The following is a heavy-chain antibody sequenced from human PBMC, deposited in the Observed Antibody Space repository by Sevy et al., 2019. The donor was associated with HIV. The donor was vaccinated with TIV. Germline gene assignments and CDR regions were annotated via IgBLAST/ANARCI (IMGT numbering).Heavy chain of an antibody. J-gene: IGHJ4*02. CDR2: IKQEAGQK. D-gene: IGHD1-7*01. CDR1: GFTFSKYW. V-gene: IGHV3-7*01. CDR3: ARDDGNYYFHY. Sequence: GGSLRLSCAASGFTFSKYWMGWVRQAPGKGREWVANIKQEAGQKYYVDSVKGRFTMSRVNAKNSLYLQMNSLRAEDTAVYFCARDDGNYYFHYWGQGTLVTVSS.